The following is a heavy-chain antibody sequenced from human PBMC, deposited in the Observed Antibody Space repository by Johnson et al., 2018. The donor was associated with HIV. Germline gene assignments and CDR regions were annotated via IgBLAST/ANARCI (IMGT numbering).Heavy chain of an antibody. CDR2: ISSDGSNK. CDR1: GFTFSSYA. J-gene: IGHJ3*02. V-gene: IGHV3-30-3*01. CDR3: AKDGGARGSSWYEGVFDI. Sequence: QVQLVESGGGVVQPGRSLRLSCAASGFTFSSYAMHWVRQAPGKGLEWVAVISSDGSNKYYADSVKGRFPISRANSMNTRYLQINSLRAEDTAVYYCAKDGGARGSSWYEGVFDIWGQGTMVTVSS. D-gene: IGHD6-13*01.